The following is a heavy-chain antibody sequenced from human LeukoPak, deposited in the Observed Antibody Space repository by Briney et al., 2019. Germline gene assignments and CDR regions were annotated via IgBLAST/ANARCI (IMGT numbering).Heavy chain of an antibody. V-gene: IGHV3-23*03. D-gene: IGHD3-16*01. Sequence: GGSLRLSCAASGFTFSSYAMSWVRQALGEGLEWVSVIYSGGGTYYADSVKGRFTISRDNSKNTLYLQMNSLRAEDTAVYYCAKVKPEIWGSNYYNDYWGQGTLVTVSS. CDR3: AKVKPEIWGSNYYNDY. J-gene: IGHJ4*01. CDR2: IYSGGGT. CDR1: GFTFSSYA.